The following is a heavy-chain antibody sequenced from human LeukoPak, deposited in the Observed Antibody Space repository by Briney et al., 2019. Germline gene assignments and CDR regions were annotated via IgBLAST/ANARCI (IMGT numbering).Heavy chain of an antibody. CDR1: GFTFSSSA. V-gene: IGHV3-23*01. D-gene: IGHD2-15*01. CDR2: ISNNGGYT. CDR3: AKQLGYCSDGSCYFPY. J-gene: IGHJ4*02. Sequence: GGSLRLSCAASGFTFSSSAMSWVRQAPGKGLEWVSAISNNGGYTYYADSVQGRFTISRDNSKSTLCLQMNGLRAEDTAVYYCAKQLGYCSDGSCYFPYWGQGTLVTVSS.